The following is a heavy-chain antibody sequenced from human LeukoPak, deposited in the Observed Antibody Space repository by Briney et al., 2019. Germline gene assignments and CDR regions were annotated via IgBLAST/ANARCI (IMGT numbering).Heavy chain of an antibody. CDR3: TTYRSGHY. CDR2: VQTKPNSYAT. CDR1: GLTFSASD. Sequence: GGSLRLSCVVSGLTFSASDMHWVRQASEKGLEWVGRVQTKPNSYATAYAASLKGRFTISRDDSINTAYLQMNSLRAEDTAVYYCTTYRSGHYWGPGTLVTVSS. J-gene: IGHJ4*02. V-gene: IGHV3-73*01. D-gene: IGHD5-18*01.